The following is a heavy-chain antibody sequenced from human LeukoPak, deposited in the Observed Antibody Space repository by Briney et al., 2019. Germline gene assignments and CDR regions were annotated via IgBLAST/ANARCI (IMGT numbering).Heavy chain of an antibody. CDR1: GFTFSSYA. V-gene: IGHV3-23*01. CDR2: ISGRGRST. D-gene: IGHD3-10*01. J-gene: IGHJ4*02. Sequence: GGSLRLSCAASGFTFSSYAMSWVRQAPGKGLEWVSSISGRGRSTYYADSMKGRFTISRDNSKNTLYLQMNSLRAEDTAVYYCAKEGGSESYYFDYWGQGTLVTVSS. CDR3: AKEGGSESYYFDY.